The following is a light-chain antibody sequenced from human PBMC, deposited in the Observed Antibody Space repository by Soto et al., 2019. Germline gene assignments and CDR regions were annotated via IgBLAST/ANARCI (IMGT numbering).Light chain of an antibody. CDR3: QQYNSYCT. Sequence: DIQMTQSPSTLSASVGDRVTITCRASQSISSWLAWYQQKPGKPPKLLIYDASSLESGVPSRFSGSGSGTEFTLTISSLQPDDFATYYCQQYNSYCTFGQGTKLEIK. V-gene: IGKV1-5*01. J-gene: IGKJ2*02. CDR1: QSISSW. CDR2: DAS.